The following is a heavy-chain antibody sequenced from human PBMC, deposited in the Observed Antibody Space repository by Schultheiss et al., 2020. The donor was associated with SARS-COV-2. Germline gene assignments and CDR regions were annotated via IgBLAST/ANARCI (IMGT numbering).Heavy chain of an antibody. CDR2: ISWDGGST. CDR3: ARDLAGNSSPYYYGMDV. D-gene: IGHD3-22*01. V-gene: IGHV3-43D*04. J-gene: IGHJ6*02. CDR1: GFTFDDYA. Sequence: GGSLRLSCAASGFTFDDYAMHWVRQAPGKGLEWVSLISWDGGSTYYADSVKGRFTISRDNGERSLYLQMNNLRAEDTALYYCARDLAGNSSPYYYGMDVWGQGTTVTVSS.